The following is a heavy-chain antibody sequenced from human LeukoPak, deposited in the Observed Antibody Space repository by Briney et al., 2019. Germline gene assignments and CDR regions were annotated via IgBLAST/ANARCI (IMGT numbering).Heavy chain of an antibody. Sequence: GASVKVSCKASGYTFTGYYMHWVRQAPGQGLEWMGWINANSGGTKYAQKFQGRVTMTRDTSMNTAYMELSRLISDDTAVYYCARTGDFDHWGQGTLVTVSS. CDR2: INANSGGT. CDR1: GYTFTGYY. V-gene: IGHV1-2*02. CDR3: ARTGDFDH. J-gene: IGHJ4*02. D-gene: IGHD1-14*01.